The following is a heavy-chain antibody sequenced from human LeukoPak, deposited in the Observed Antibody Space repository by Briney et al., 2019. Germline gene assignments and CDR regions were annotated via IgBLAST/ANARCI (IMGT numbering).Heavy chain of an antibody. D-gene: IGHD2-15*01. CDR1: GFPFSGSG. CDR3: ARGYCSGGSCYLPEYFQH. Sequence: GSSLRLSCAASGFPFSGSGMHWVRQAPGKGLEWVAVIWYDGSHQYYADSVKGRFTISRDNAKNSLYLQMNSLRAEDTAVYYCARGYCSGGSCYLPEYFQHWGQGTLVTVSS. J-gene: IGHJ1*01. V-gene: IGHV3-33*01. CDR2: IWYDGSHQ.